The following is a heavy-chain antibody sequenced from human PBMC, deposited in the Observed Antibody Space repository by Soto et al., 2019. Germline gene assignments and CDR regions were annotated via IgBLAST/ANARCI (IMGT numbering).Heavy chain of an antibody. CDR1: GGSISSYY. J-gene: IGHJ4*02. V-gene: IGHV4-59*01. CDR3: ARARGYSGYDRRYFDY. D-gene: IGHD5-12*01. CDR2: IYYSGST. Sequence: SEAPSLTCTVSGGSISSYYWSWIRQPPGKGLEWIGYIYYSGSTNYNPSLKSRVTISVDTSKNQFSLKLSSVTAADTAVYYCARARGYSGYDRRYFDYWGQGTLVTVSS.